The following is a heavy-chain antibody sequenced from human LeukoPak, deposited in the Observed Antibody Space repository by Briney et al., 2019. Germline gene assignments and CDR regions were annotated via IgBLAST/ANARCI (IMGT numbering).Heavy chain of an antibody. D-gene: IGHD3-22*01. J-gene: IGHJ4*02. V-gene: IGHV4-34*01. CDR1: GGSFSNYY. CDR2: INHSGST. CDR3: ANLYYYDSSTYSSADY. Sequence: KSSETLSLTCAVYGGSFSNYYWSWIRQPPGKGLEWTGEINHSGSTNYNPSLKSRVTISVDTSKNQFSLKLSSVTAADTAVYYCANLYYYDSSTYSSADYWGQGTLVTVSS.